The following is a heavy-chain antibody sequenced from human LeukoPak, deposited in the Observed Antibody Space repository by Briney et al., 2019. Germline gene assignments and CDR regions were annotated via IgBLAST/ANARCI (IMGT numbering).Heavy chain of an antibody. D-gene: IGHD4-17*01. J-gene: IGHJ5*02. CDR1: GFTFDDYA. CDR3: AKDSRRDHGDYGGWFDP. Sequence: GGSLRLSCAASGFTFDDYAMHWVRRAPGKGLEWVSAISWNSGSISYADSVKGRFTISRDNAKNSLYLQMNSLRAEDMALYYCAKDSRRDHGDYGGWFDPWGQGTLVTVSS. V-gene: IGHV3-9*03. CDR2: ISWNSGSI.